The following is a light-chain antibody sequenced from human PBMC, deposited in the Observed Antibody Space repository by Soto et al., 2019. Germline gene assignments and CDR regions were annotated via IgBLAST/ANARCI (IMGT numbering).Light chain of an antibody. Sequence: DIQMPQSPSSLSASVGDRVTITCRASQSISTYLNWYQQKPGKAPKLLIYAASTLQSGVPSRFSGSGSGTDFRLTITSLQPEDIATYYCQQSSTTPRTFGQGTNVDFK. CDR2: AAS. J-gene: IGKJ1*01. CDR1: QSISTY. CDR3: QQSSTTPRT. V-gene: IGKV1-39*01.